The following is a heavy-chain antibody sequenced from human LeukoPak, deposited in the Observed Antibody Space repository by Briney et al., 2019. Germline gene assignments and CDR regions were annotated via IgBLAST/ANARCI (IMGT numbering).Heavy chain of an antibody. D-gene: IGHD5-18*01. Sequence: ASVKVSCKASGGTFSSYAISWVRQAPGQGLEWMGRIIPILGIANYAQKFQGRVTTTADKSTSTAYMELSSLRSEDTAVYYCARASYSYGYDYWGQGTLVTVSS. CDR2: IIPILGIA. CDR3: ARASYSYGYDY. CDR1: GGTFSSYA. J-gene: IGHJ4*02. V-gene: IGHV1-69*04.